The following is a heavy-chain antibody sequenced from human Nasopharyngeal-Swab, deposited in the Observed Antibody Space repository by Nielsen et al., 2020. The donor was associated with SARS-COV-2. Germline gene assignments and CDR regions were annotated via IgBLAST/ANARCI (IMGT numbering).Heavy chain of an antibody. CDR1: GGPISSSSYY. J-gene: IGHJ4*02. CDR3: ARHGAGADY. Sequence: SETLSLTCTVSGGPISSSSYYWGWIRPPPGKGLEWIGSIYYSGSTYYNPSLKSRVTISVDTSKNQFPLKLSSVTAADTAVYYCARHGAGADYWGQGTLVTVSS. V-gene: IGHV4-39*01. D-gene: IGHD6-19*01. CDR2: IYYSGST.